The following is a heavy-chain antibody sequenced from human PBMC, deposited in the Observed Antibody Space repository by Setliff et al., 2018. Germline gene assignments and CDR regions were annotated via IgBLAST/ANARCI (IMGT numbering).Heavy chain of an antibody. Sequence: PSETLSLTCTVSGDSISSGSYYWTWIRQPAGKGLEWIGHSHTGGSTNYNPSPRSRVPISVDTSKNQFSLKLSSVTAADTATYYCARAGPTVTFFRVLVISWWDPWGQGSLVTVSS. CDR3: ARAGPTVTFFRVLVISWWDP. D-gene: IGHD3-3*01. CDR1: GDSISSGSYY. J-gene: IGHJ5*02. CDR2: SHTGGST. V-gene: IGHV4-61*09.